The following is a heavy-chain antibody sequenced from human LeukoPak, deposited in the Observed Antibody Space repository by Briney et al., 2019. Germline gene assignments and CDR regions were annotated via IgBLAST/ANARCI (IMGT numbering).Heavy chain of an antibody. V-gene: IGHV3-15*01. CDR2: IKSKGDGGAA. D-gene: IGHD5-12*01. Sequence: GGALTLSCAASGFSFNIAWMNWVRQAPGKGLEWVGRIKSKGDGGAAEYATPGKDRFSISRDDYKRIAYLQMNDLKTEDTAVYYCTRDRWGGGYSSRGMDVWGKGTTVTISS. CDR3: TRDRWGGGYSSRGMDV. CDR1: GFSFNIAW. J-gene: IGHJ6*04.